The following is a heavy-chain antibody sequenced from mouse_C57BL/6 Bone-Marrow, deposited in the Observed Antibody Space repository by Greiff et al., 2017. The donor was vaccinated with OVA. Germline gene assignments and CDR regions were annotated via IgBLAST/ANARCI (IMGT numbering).Heavy chain of an antibody. CDR3: ARDRGWLDY. CDR1: GFTFSDYY. Sequence: VMLVESEGGLVQPGSSMKLSCTASGFTFSDYYMAWVRQVPEKGLEWVANINYDGSSTYYLDSLKSRFIISRDNAKNILYLQMSSLKSEDTATYYCARDRGWLDYWGQGTTLTVSS. CDR2: INYDGSST. D-gene: IGHD2-3*01. V-gene: IGHV5-16*01. J-gene: IGHJ2*01.